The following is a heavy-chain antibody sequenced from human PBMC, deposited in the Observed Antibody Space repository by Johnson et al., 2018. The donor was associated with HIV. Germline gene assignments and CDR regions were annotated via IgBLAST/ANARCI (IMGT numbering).Heavy chain of an antibody. CDR3: AIMSAPEDADAFDF. CDR1: GITFSSYG. Sequence: QVQLVESGGGVVQPGRSLRLSCEASGITFSSYGMNWVRQAPGKGLEWVAVIWYDGSNKYYADSVKGRFTISRDNSKNTLYLQMNSLRAEDTTVYFCAIMSAPEDADAFDFWGQGTMVTVSS. CDR2: IWYDGSNK. J-gene: IGHJ3*01. D-gene: IGHD1-14*01. V-gene: IGHV3-33*01.